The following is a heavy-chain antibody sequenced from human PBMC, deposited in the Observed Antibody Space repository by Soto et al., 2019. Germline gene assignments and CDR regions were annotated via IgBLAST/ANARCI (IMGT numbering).Heavy chain of an antibody. D-gene: IGHD1-26*01. CDR2: TYYRSKWYY. V-gene: IGHV6-1*01. Sequence: SETLSLTCTVSGGSINNHYWSWIRQSPSRGLEWLGRTYYRSKWYYDYAISMKSRVTINPDTSKNQFSLQLNSVSPEDTAVYYCARGSKTSAHDAFDIWGQGTMVTVSS. J-gene: IGHJ3*02. CDR3: ARGSKTSAHDAFDI. CDR1: GGSINNHY.